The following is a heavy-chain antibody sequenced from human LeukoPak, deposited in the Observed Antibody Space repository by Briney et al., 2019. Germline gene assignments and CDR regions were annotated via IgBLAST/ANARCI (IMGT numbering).Heavy chain of an antibody. J-gene: IGHJ4*02. CDR2: FDPEDGET. V-gene: IGHV1-24*01. D-gene: IGHD6-19*01. Sequence: ASVKVSCKVSGCTLTKLSMHWVRQAPGKGLEWMGGFDPEDGETIYAQKFQGRVTMTEDTSTDTAYMELSSLRSEDAAVYYCATGQGHSSGWVFDYWGQGTLVTVSS. CDR1: GCTLTKLS. CDR3: ATGQGHSSGWVFDY.